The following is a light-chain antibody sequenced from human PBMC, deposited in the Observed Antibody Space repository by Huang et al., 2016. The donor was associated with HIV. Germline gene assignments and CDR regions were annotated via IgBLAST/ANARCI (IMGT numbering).Light chain of an antibody. CDR1: QSISSY. J-gene: IGKJ2*01. CDR3: QQSYSTPYT. V-gene: IGKV1-39*01. CDR2: GAS. Sequence: DIQMTQSPSSLSASVGDRVTITCRASQSISSYLNWYQHKPGRAPKLLIYGASRLQSGVPSRFSGGVSETDFALTISSLQPEDFATYYCQQSYSTPYTFGQGTKLEI.